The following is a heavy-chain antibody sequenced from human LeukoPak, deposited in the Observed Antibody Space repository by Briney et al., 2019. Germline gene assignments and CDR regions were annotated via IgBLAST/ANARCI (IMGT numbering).Heavy chain of an antibody. CDR2: ISGSGGST. Sequence: PGGSLRLSCAASGFTFSDYYMSWIRQAPGKGLEWVSAISGSGGSTYYADSVKGRFTISRDNSKNTLYLQMNSLRAEDTAVYYCAKIGVSDHDFWSGYYYWGQGTLVTVSS. D-gene: IGHD3-3*01. CDR3: AKIGVSDHDFWSGYYY. CDR1: GFTFSDYY. V-gene: IGHV3-23*01. J-gene: IGHJ4*02.